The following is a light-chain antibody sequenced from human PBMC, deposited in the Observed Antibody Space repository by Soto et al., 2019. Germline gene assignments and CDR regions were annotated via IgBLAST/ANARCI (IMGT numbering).Light chain of an antibody. J-gene: IGKJ1*01. CDR1: QGISGH. CDR3: QQYNDWPLWT. V-gene: IGKV3-15*01. Sequence: EIVMTQSPATLSLSPGERATLSCRASQGISGHLAWYQQKPGQAPRLLMYRTSTRATGIPARFSGSGSGTEFALTLSSLQSEDFAVYYCQQYNDWPLWTFGQGTKVEIK. CDR2: RTS.